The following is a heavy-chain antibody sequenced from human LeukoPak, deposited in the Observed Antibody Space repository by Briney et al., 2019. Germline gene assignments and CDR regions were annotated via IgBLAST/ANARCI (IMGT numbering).Heavy chain of an antibody. Sequence: GGSLRLSCAAAGFTFSSYWMHWVRQAPGKGLVWVSRIHRDGSSTDYADSVKGRFTISRDNAKNTLYLQMNSLKADDTAVYYCIRAGEPTSFDYWGQGTLVTVSS. V-gene: IGHV3-74*01. CDR2: IHRDGSST. D-gene: IGHD3-16*01. CDR3: IRAGEPTSFDY. J-gene: IGHJ4*02. CDR1: GFTFSSYW.